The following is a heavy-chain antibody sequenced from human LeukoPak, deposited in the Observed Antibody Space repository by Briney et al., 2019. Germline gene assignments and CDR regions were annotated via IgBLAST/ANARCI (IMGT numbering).Heavy chain of an antibody. D-gene: IGHD1-14*01. CDR1: GGTFSNYA. Sequence: ASVKVSCKASGGTFSNYAISWVRQAPGQGLEWMGGIIPIFGTAKYALKFQGRVTITADESTNTAYMELTSLRSEDTAVYYCAIPGEGTNYYFYYMDVWGKGTTVTISS. J-gene: IGHJ6*03. V-gene: IGHV1-69*13. CDR2: IIPIFGTA. CDR3: AIPGEGTNYYFYYMDV.